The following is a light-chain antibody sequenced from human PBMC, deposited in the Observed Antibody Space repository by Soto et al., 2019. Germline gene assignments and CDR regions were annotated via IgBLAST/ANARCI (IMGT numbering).Light chain of an antibody. V-gene: IGLV1-40*01. Sequence: QSVLTQPPSVSGAPGQRGTISCTGSSSNIGAGYDVHWYQQLPGTAPKLLIYGNNNRPSGVPDRSSGSKSGTSASLAITGLQAEDEADYYCQSYDSSLSGVLFGGGTKLTVL. CDR1: SSNIGAGYD. J-gene: IGLJ2*01. CDR3: QSYDSSLSGVL. CDR2: GNN.